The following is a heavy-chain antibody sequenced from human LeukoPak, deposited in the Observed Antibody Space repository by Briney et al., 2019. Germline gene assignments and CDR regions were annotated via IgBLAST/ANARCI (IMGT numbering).Heavy chain of an antibody. CDR1: GFTFSSYG. CDR3: ARSLYSSSWYRVDY. V-gene: IGHV3-33*01. D-gene: IGHD6-13*01. CDR2: IWYDGSNK. J-gene: IGHJ4*02. Sequence: GGSLRLSCAASGFTFSSYGMHWVRQAPGKGLEWVAVIWYDGSNKYYADSVKGRFTISRDNSKNTLYLQMNSLRAEDTAVYYCARSLYSSSWYRVDYWGQGTLSPSPQ.